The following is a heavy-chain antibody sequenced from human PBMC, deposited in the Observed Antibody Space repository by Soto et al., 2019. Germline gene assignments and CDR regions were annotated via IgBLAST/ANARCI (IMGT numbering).Heavy chain of an antibody. CDR2: IYYSGTT. CDR3: ARDAIRGSAAMKTY. Sequence: SETLSLTCTVSGASVSSATHYWNWIRQPPGKPLEWIGYIYYSGTTNYNPSLRSRVTISLDRSNDQFSLKLSSVTAADTAVYYCARDAIRGSAAMKTYWGLGTLVTVSS. CDR1: GASVSSATHY. V-gene: IGHV4-61*01. J-gene: IGHJ4*02.